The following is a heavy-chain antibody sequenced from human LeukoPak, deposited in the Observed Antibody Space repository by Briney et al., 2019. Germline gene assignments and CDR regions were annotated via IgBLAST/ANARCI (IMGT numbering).Heavy chain of an antibody. Sequence: SQTLSLTCAVSGGSISSGGYSWTWIRQPPGKGLEWIAYIYHSGSTYYNPSLKSRVTISVDRAKNQFSLKLRSVTAADTAVYYCARVIPTYHNYDILTGYSEGSFDYWGQGTLVTVSS. CDR1: GGSISSGGYS. J-gene: IGHJ4*02. D-gene: IGHD3-9*01. CDR2: IYHSGST. CDR3: ARVIPTYHNYDILTGYSEGSFDY. V-gene: IGHV4-30-2*01.